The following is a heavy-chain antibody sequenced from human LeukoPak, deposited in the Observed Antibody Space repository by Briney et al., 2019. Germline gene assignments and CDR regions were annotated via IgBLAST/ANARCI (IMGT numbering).Heavy chain of an antibody. CDR1: GFTFDDYT. V-gene: IGHV3-43*01. CDR3: AKSADEKVLRYFDWLWLFDY. CDR2: ISWDGCST. Sequence: GGSLRLSCAASGFTFDDYTMHWVRQAPGKGMGWVSLISWDGCSTYYADSVRGRFTISRDNSKNSLYLQMNSLRTEDTALYYCAKSADEKVLRYFDWLWLFDYWGQGTLVTVSS. J-gene: IGHJ4*02. D-gene: IGHD3-9*01.